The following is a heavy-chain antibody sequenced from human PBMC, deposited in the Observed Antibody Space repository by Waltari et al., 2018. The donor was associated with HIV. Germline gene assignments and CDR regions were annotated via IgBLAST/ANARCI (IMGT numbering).Heavy chain of an antibody. D-gene: IGHD5-12*01. CDR3: ASSRSDYDTKYYGIGV. Sequence: ELHLVESGGNLVQPGGSLRLSCPASGFTFRYSWMSWVRQAPGKGLEWVSAIRYGGSEEVDVCSVECRFTRSRDNAKSSVSLQMNSRRVEDSAIYYCASSRSDYDTKYYGIGVWGQRTTVSVSS. V-gene: IGHV3-7*01. CDR1: GFTFRYSW. J-gene: IGHJ6*02. CDR2: IRYGGSEE.